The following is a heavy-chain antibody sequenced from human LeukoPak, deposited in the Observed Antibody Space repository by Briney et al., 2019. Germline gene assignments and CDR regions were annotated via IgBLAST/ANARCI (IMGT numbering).Heavy chain of an antibody. CDR1: GYTSTSYD. CDR2: MNPSSGNT. J-gene: IGHJ4*02. D-gene: IGHD3-10*01. CDR3: ASHTYYYSSGSFAY. Sequence: PGASVKVSCKASGYTSTSYDINWVRQATGQGPEWMGWMNPSSGNTGYAQRFQGRVTMTRDTSINTAYLELSSQRSEDTAVYYCASHTYYYSSGSFAYWGQGTLVTVSS. V-gene: IGHV1-8*01.